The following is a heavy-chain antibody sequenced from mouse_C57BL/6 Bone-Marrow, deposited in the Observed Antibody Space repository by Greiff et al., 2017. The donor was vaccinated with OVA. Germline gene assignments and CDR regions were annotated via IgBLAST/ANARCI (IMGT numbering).Heavy chain of an antibody. Sequence: QVQLKQSGPGLVQPSQSLSITCTVSGFSLTSYGVHWVRQSPGTGLEWLGVIWRGGSTDYNAAFMSRLSITKDNSKSQVFLIMNSLQADDTAIYYCAKGDGNYEEDYFDYWGQGTTLTVSS. CDR3: AKGDGNYEEDYFDY. J-gene: IGHJ2*01. CDR2: IWRGGST. V-gene: IGHV2-5*01. D-gene: IGHD2-1*01. CDR1: GFSLTSYG.